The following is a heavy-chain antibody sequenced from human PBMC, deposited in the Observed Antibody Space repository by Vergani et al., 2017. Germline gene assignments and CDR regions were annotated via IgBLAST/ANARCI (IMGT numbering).Heavy chain of an antibody. J-gene: IGHJ6*02. CDR3: ARDHDCSGGSCYRTDYYYGMDV. CDR2: ISSSSSYI. D-gene: IGHD2-15*01. V-gene: IGHV3-21*01. Sequence: EVQLVESGGGLVKPGGSLRLSCAASGFTFSSYSMNWVRQAPGKGLEWVSSISSSSSYIYYADSVKGRFTISRDNAKNSLYLQMNSLRAEDTAVYYCARDHDCSGGSCYRTDYYYGMDVWGQGTTVTVSS. CDR1: GFTFSSYS.